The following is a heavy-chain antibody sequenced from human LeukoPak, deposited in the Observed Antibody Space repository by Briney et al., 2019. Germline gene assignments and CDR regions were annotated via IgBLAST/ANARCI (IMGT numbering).Heavy chain of an antibody. Sequence: PSETLSLTCTVSGGSMSPYHWGWIRQPPGKGLEWTGYIYYSGSTNYNPSLNSRVTISVDTSKNQFSLRLSSVTAADTAIYYCARAVSGRFDYWGQGTLVTVSA. CDR1: GGSMSPYH. D-gene: IGHD6-19*01. CDR2: IYYSGST. CDR3: ARAVSGRFDY. J-gene: IGHJ4*02. V-gene: IGHV4-59*08.